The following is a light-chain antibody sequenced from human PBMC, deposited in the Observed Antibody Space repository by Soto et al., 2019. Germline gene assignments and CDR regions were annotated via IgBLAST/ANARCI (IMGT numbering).Light chain of an antibody. CDR3: RSHTTYSPRV. J-gene: IGLJ1*01. CDR2: EVS. V-gene: IGLV2-14*01. Sequence: QSALTQPASVSGSPGQSIAISCTGTSSDIGSYNYVSWYQQHPGKAPKLMIHEVSNRPSGVSDRFSGSKSGNTASLTISGPKVNEEADNYSRSHTTYSPRVLEPGTRMTVL. CDR1: SSDIGSYNY.